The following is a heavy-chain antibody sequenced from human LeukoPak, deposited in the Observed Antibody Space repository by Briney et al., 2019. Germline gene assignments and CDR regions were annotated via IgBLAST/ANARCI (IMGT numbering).Heavy chain of an antibody. Sequence: AGESLKISCKASGYSFTNYWIAWVRQMPGKGLEWMGIIYPGDSDTRYSPSFQGQVTISVDKSISTAYLQWSSLKASDTAIYYCARQDGSAKYYFDYWGQGTLVTVSS. CDR3: ARQDGSAKYYFDY. CDR1: GYSFTNYW. D-gene: IGHD3-10*01. J-gene: IGHJ4*02. CDR2: IYPGDSDT. V-gene: IGHV5-51*01.